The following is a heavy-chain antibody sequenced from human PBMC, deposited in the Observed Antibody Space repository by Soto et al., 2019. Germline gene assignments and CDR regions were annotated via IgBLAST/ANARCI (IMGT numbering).Heavy chain of an antibody. J-gene: IGHJ5*01. CDR3: ASSPSLNWFDT. V-gene: IGHV4-59*11. CDR1: GGSIRSHY. Sequence: SETLSLTCTVSGGSIRSHYWSWIRQPPGKGLEWIAFAFHSGSVFYTPSLESRLTTSVDTSKNQISLKLNSVTAADTAVYYCASSPSLNWFDTWGHGTPVTVS. CDR2: AFHSGSV.